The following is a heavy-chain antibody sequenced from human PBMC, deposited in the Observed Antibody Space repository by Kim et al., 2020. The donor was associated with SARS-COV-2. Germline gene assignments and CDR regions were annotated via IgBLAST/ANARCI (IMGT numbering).Heavy chain of an antibody. CDR1: GDSISSSNFY. Sequence: SETLSLTCTVSGDSISSSNFYWGWIRQSPGKGLTWIGSIYHSGSASYNPSLKSRVTMSVDTSKNELSLKVISVTAADTAFYYCARRPPSYYGPGSFDLWGQGMLVTVSS. D-gene: IGHD3-10*01. J-gene: IGHJ4*02. CDR2: IYHSGSA. CDR3: ARRPPSYYGPGSFDL. V-gene: IGHV4-39*01.